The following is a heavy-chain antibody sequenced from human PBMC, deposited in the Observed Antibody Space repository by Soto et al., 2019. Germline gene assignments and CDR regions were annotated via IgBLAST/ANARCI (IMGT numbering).Heavy chain of an antibody. V-gene: IGHV3-74*01. CDR1: GFTFSTYW. D-gene: IGHD6-19*01. CDR3: VGLRSTTVGGGDAFAI. CDR2: INSDGSST. J-gene: IGHJ3*02. Sequence: EVQLVESGGDLVQPGGSLRLSCAASGFTFSTYWMHWVRQVPGKGLVWVSRINSDGSSTRYADSVKGRFTISRDNAKNPQYLEVNSLRAEDTAVYYCVGLRSTTVGGGDAFAIWGRGTMVTVSS.